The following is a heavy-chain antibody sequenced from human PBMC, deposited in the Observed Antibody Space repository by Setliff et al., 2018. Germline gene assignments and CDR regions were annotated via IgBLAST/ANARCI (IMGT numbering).Heavy chain of an antibody. D-gene: IGHD4-17*01. CDR2: ISYDGSNK. CDR3: AKDLGDGGHYYYYMDV. Sequence: GGSLRLSCAASGFTFSSYAMHWVRQAPGKGLERVAVISYDGSNKYYADSVKGRFTISRDDSKNTLYLQMNSLTVDDTAVYYCAKDLGDGGHYYYYMDVWGKGTTVTVSS. CDR1: GFTFSSYA. J-gene: IGHJ6*03. V-gene: IGHV3-30*04.